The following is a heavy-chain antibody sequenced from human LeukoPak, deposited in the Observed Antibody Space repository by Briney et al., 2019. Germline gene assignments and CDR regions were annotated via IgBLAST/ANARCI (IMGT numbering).Heavy chain of an antibody. V-gene: IGHV4-34*01. CDR1: GGSFSGYY. CDR3: ARGGYYYGSGSLDY. J-gene: IGHJ4*02. Sequence: PSETLSLTCAVYGGSFSGYYWSWIRQPPGKGLEWIGEINHSGSTNYNPSLKSRVTISVDTSKNQFSLKLSSVTAADTAVYYCARGGYYYGSGSLDYWGQGTLVTVSS. D-gene: IGHD3-10*01. CDR2: INHSGST.